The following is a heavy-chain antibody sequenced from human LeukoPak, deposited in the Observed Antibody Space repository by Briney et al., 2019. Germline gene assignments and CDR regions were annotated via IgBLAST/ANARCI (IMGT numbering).Heavy chain of an antibody. V-gene: IGHV1-46*03. D-gene: IGHD1-26*01. CDR1: GYTFTSYY. CDR3: ARDLVGAQSRDY. J-gene: IGHJ4*02. Sequence: GASVKVSCKASGYTFTSYYMHWGRQAPGQGLEGMGIINPSGGSTSYAQKFQGRVTMTRDTSTSTVYMELSSLRSEDTAVYYCARDLVGAQSRDYWGQGTLVTVSS. CDR2: INPSGGST.